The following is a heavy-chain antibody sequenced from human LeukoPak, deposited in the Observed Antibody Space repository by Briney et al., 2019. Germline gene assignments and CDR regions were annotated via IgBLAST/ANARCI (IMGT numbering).Heavy chain of an antibody. V-gene: IGHV1-2*02. D-gene: IGHD3-10*01. CDR3: ARDFGLNYYGSGNDGRLGDY. CDR2: INPNSGGT. CDR1: GYTFTGYY. J-gene: IGHJ4*02. Sequence: ASVKVSCKASGYTFTGYYMHWVRQAPGQGLEWMGWINPNSGGTNYAQKFQGRVTMTRDTSISTAYMELSRLRSDDTAVYYCARDFGLNYYGSGNDGRLGDYWGQGTLVTVSS.